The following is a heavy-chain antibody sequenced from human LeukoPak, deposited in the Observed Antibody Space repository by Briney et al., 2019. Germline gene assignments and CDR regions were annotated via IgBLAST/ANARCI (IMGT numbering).Heavy chain of an antibody. J-gene: IGHJ4*02. CDR1: GFTSDDFT. Sequence: PGGSLRLSCAASGFTSDDFTMHWVRQPPGKGLEWVSLLSWDGSTTHYTDSVKGRFTISRDNSKNSLYLQMNNLRSEDTALYYCAAGALYYYQNSGFHFWGQGTLVTVSS. V-gene: IGHV3-43*01. D-gene: IGHD3-22*01. CDR2: LSWDGSTT. CDR3: AAGALYYYQNSGFHF.